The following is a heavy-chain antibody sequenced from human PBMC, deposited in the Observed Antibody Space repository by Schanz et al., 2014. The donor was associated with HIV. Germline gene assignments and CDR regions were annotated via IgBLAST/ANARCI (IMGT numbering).Heavy chain of an antibody. D-gene: IGHD3-3*01. CDR2: TSGSGGRT. CDR1: GFTLSSYT. J-gene: IGHJ6*02. CDR3: AKDQGYDFWSGYYNYYYMDV. V-gene: IGHV3-23*01. Sequence: EVQLLESGGGLVQPGGSLRLSCAASGFTLSSYTMTWVRQAPGKGLEWVSTTSGSGGRTYYADSVKGRFTISRDDSENTLYLQMNSLRPEDTAVYYCAKDQGYDFWSGYYNYYYMDVWGQGTTVTVSS.